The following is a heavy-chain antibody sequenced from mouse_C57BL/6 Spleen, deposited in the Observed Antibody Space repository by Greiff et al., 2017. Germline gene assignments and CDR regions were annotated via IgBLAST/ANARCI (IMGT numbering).Heavy chain of an antibody. V-gene: IGHV2-9*01. J-gene: IGHJ4*01. Sequence: QVQLKESGPGLVAPSQSLSITCTVSGFSLTSYGVDWVRQPPGKGLEWLGVIWGGGSTNYTSALMSRLSISKDNSKCQVFLKMNSLQTDDTAMYYSAKHNDYYAMDYWGQGTSVTVSS. CDR2: IWGGGST. CDR1: GFSLTSYG. CDR3: AKHNDYYAMDY.